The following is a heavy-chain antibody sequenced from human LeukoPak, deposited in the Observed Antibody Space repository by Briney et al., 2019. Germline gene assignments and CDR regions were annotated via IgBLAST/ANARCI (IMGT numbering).Heavy chain of an antibody. CDR1: GFTFRSYS. Sequence: GGSLRLSCAASGFTFRSYSMNWVRQPPGKGLEWVSSISSSSTYIYYADSLKGRFTISRDNAKNSLYLQMNSLRVEDTAVYYCAREDTGVAFDIWGQGTTVTV. J-gene: IGHJ3*02. D-gene: IGHD2-8*01. V-gene: IGHV3-21*06. CDR3: AREDTGVAFDI. CDR2: ISSSSTYI.